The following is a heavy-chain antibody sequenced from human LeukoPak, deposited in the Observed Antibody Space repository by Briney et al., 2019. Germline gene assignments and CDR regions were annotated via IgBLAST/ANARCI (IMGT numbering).Heavy chain of an antibody. V-gene: IGHV3-30*04. CDR3: ARWGVTGYYYMDV. J-gene: IGHJ6*03. CDR1: GFTVSSYA. CDR2: ISYDGSNK. Sequence: PGGSLRLSCAASGFTVSSYAMHWVRQAPGKGLEWVAVISYDGSNKYYADSVKGRFTISRDNSKNTLYLQMNSLRAEDTAVYYCARWGVTGYYYMDVWGKGTTVTVSS. D-gene: IGHD3-10*01.